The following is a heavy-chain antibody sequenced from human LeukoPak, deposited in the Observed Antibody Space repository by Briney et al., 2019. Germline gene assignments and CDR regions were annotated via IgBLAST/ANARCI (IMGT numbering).Heavy chain of an antibody. D-gene: IGHD5-12*01. Sequence: GGSLRLSCAASGFTFSSYGMHWVRQAPGKGLEWVAFIRYDGSNKYYTDSVKGRFTISRDNSKNTLYLQMNSLRAEDTAVYYCARGPSGYHNTGGQGTLVTVSS. CDR3: ARGPSGYHNT. CDR1: GFTFSSYG. CDR2: IRYDGSNK. J-gene: IGHJ4*02. V-gene: IGHV3-30*02.